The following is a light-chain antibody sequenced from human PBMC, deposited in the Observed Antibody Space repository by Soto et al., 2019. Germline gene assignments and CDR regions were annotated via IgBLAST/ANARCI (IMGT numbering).Light chain of an antibody. CDR2: DAS. Sequence: EIVMTQSPATLSVSPGEGATLSCKASQNVYNNLAWYQQRPGQPPRLLIYDASTRATGISARFSGSGYGTEFTLTISSLQFEDFGVYFCRQCRTWPISFGGGTKVDIK. CDR3: RQCRTWPIS. V-gene: IGKV3-15*01. CDR1: QNVYNN. J-gene: IGKJ4*01.